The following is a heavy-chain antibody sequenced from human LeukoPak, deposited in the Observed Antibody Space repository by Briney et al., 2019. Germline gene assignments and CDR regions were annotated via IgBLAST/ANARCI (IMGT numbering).Heavy chain of an antibody. Sequence: SETLSLTCGVYGGSFSDYYWSWIRQPPGKGLEWIGEINHSGSTNYNPSLKSRVTISVDTSKNQFSLKLSSVTAADTAVYYCARRPIVYCSSTSCYPRQNWFDPWGQGTLVTVSS. D-gene: IGHD2-2*01. V-gene: IGHV4-34*01. CDR3: ARRPIVYCSSTSCYPRQNWFDP. CDR2: INHSGST. J-gene: IGHJ5*02. CDR1: GGSFSDYY.